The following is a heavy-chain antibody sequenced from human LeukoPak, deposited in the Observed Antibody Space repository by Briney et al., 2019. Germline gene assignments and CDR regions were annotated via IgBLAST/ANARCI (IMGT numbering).Heavy chain of an antibody. V-gene: IGHV1-46*01. Sequence: ASVNVSCKASGYTFTRYYFHCVRQAPGQGLEWMGIINPSGGSTSYAQKFQGRITMTSDTSTSTVYMELSSLRSEDTAVYYCASLPHHYDISFDAFEIWGQGTLVTVSS. CDR3: ASLPHHYDISFDAFEI. J-gene: IGHJ3*02. CDR2: INPSGGST. D-gene: IGHD3-9*01. CDR1: GYTFTRYY.